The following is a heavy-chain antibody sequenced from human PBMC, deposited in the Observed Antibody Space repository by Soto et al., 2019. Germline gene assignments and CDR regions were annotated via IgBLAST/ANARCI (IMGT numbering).Heavy chain of an antibody. V-gene: IGHV1-18*01. J-gene: IGHJ4*02. CDR2: ISAYNGNT. Sequence: GASVKVSCKASGYTFTSYGISWVRQAPGQGLEWMGWISAYNGNTNYAQKLQGRVTMTTDTSTSTAYMELRSLRSDDTAVYYCARDPAQDYDILTGPYYFDYWGQGTLVTVSS. CDR1: GYTFTSYG. CDR3: ARDPAQDYDILTGPYYFDY. D-gene: IGHD3-9*01.